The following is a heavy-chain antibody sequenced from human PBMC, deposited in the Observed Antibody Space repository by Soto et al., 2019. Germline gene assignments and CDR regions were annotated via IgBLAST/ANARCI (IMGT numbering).Heavy chain of an antibody. CDR3: ARSSYTTLAY. CDR1: GGSFSGYY. D-gene: IGHD1-1*01. V-gene: IGHV4-34*01. Sequence: PSETLSLTCAVHGGSFSGYYWTWIRQPPGKGLEWIGEINHSGTTNYNPSLKSRVTISVDTSKNQFSLELSSVTAADTAVYYCARSSYTTLAYWGRGTLVTVSS. J-gene: IGHJ4*02. CDR2: INHSGTT.